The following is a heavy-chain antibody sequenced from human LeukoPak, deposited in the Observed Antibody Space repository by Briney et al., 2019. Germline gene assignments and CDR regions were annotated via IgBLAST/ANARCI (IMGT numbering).Heavy chain of an antibody. Sequence: ASVKVSCKASGGTFSSYAISWVRQAPGQGLEWMGGIIPIFGTANYAQKFQGRVTMTRNTSISTAYMELSSLRSEDTAVYYCARGRGSGGIDYWGQGTLVTVSS. V-gene: IGHV1-69*05. CDR1: GGTFSSYA. CDR3: ARGRGSGGIDY. CDR2: IIPIFGTA. D-gene: IGHD2-15*01. J-gene: IGHJ4*02.